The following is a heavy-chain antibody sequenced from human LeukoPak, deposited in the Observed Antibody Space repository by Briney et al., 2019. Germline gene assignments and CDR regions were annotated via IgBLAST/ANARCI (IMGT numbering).Heavy chain of an antibody. D-gene: IGHD2-15*01. Sequence: GGSLRLSCAASGFTFSSYAMHWVRQAPGKGLEWVAVISYDGSSKYYADSVKGRFTISRDNSKNTLYLQMNSLRAEDTAVYYCARDTLSGGSYVIWGQGTMVTVSS. CDR1: GFTFSSYA. J-gene: IGHJ3*02. CDR3: ARDTLSGGSYVI. CDR2: ISYDGSSK. V-gene: IGHV3-30-3*01.